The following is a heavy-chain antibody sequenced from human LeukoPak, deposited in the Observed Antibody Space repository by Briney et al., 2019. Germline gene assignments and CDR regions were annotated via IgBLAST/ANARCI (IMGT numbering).Heavy chain of an antibody. J-gene: IGHJ4*02. V-gene: IGHV4-30-2*01. CDR2: IYHSGST. CDR1: GVSISSGGYS. Sequence: SETLSLTCAVSGVSISSGGYSWSWIRQPPGKGLEWIGYIYHSGSTYYNPSLKSRVTISVDTSKNQFSLKLSSVTAADTAVYYCARGRRSGYYLDWGQGTLVTVSS. D-gene: IGHD3-22*01. CDR3: ARGRRSGYYLD.